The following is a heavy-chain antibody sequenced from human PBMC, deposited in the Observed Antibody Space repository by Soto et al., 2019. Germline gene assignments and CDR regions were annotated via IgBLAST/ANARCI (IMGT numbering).Heavy chain of an antibody. V-gene: IGHV3-23*01. CDR2: ISGSGGST. CDR3: ARGARNYYYFDC. J-gene: IGHJ4*02. CDR1: GFTFSSYA. D-gene: IGHD1-7*01. Sequence: GGSLRLSCAASGFTFSSYAMSWVRQAPGKGLEWVSAISGSGGSTYYADSVKGRFTISRDNSKNTVYLQMNSLRVEDTAVYYCARGARNYYYFDCWGQGTLVTVSS.